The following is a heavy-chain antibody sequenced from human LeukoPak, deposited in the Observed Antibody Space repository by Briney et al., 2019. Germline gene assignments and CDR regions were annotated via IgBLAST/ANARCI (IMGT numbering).Heavy chain of an antibody. Sequence: GGSLRLSCAASGFIFSSYEMNWVRQAPGKGLEWVSYIHSSGGPIYYADSVKGRFTISRDNSKNTLYLQMNSLRAEDTAVYYCARGGVSYYFDYWGQGTPVTVSS. J-gene: IGHJ4*02. CDR3: ARGGVSYYFDY. V-gene: IGHV3-48*03. CDR1: GFIFSSYE. D-gene: IGHD1-26*01. CDR2: IHSSGGPI.